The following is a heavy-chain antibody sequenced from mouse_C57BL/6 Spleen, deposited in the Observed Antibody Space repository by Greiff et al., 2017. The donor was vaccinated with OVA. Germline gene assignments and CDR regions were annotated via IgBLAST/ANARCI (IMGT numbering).Heavy chain of an antibody. CDR1: GYTFTSYW. CDR3: ARSGYYGSSYSYYAMDY. D-gene: IGHD1-1*01. Sequence: QVQLQQSGAELVMPGASVKLSCKASGYTFTSYWMHWVKQRPGQGLEWIGEIDPSDSYTNYNQKFKGKSTLTVDKSSSTADMQLSSLTAEDSAVYYCARSGYYGSSYSYYAMDYWGQGTSVTVSS. V-gene: IGHV1-69*01. J-gene: IGHJ4*01. CDR2: IDPSDSYT.